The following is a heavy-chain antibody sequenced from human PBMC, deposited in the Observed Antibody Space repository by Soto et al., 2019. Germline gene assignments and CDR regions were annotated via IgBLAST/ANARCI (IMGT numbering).Heavy chain of an antibody. D-gene: IGHD4-17*01. Sequence: SETLSLTCAVSGGSISSGGYSWGWIRQPPGKGLEWIGYIYHSGSTYYNPSLKSRVTISVDRSKNQFSLKLSSVTAADTAVYYCARSHDDYGGFDYWGQGTLVTVSS. CDR3: ARSHDDYGGFDY. CDR1: GGSISSGGYS. CDR2: IYHSGST. V-gene: IGHV4-30-2*01. J-gene: IGHJ4*02.